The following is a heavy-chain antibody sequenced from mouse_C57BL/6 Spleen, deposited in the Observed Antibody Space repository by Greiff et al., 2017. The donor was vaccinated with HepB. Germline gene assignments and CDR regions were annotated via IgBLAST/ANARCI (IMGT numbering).Heavy chain of an antibody. CDR1: GYTFTSYW. Sequence: QVQLQQPGAELVMPGASVKLSCKASGYTFTSYWMHWVKQRPGQGLEWIGEIDPSDSYTNYNQKFKGKSTLTVDKSSSTAYMQLSSLTSEDSAVYYCARSSYYYGSSPYAMDYWGQGTSVTVSS. CDR3: ARSSYYYGSSPYAMDY. V-gene: IGHV1-69*01. D-gene: IGHD1-1*01. CDR2: IDPSDSYT. J-gene: IGHJ4*01.